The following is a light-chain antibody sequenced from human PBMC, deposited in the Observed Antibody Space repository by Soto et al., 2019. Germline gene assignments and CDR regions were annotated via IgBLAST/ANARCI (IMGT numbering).Light chain of an antibody. Sequence: EIVLTQSPATLSLSPGERATLSCRASQSVNSYLAWYQQKPGQAPRLLIYDASTRATGIPARFSGSGSGTDFHLTISSLEPEDFAVYYCQQRSNWPLSTFGPGTKVDIK. CDR2: DAS. J-gene: IGKJ3*01. CDR3: QQRSNWPLST. V-gene: IGKV3-11*01. CDR1: QSVNSY.